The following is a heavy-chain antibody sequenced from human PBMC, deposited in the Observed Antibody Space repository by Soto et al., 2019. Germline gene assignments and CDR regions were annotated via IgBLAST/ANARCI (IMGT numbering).Heavy chain of an antibody. Sequence: QVQLVQSGPEVKKPGASVKVYCKASGYTFTNYGFNWVRQAPGQGLEWMGWISAYNGHTKYSQILQGRVPMTTDTPTSTAYIELSSLTSDDTPVYYCAREGGGTKPLGYWGQGTLVTVSS. D-gene: IGHD2-8*01. CDR1: GYTFTNYG. CDR2: ISAYNGHT. J-gene: IGHJ4*02. CDR3: AREGGGTKPLGY. V-gene: IGHV1-18*01.